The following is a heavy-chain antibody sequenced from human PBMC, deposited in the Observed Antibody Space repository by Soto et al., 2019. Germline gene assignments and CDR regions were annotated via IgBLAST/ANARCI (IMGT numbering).Heavy chain of an antibody. J-gene: IGHJ6*03. Sequence: SETLSLTCAVYGGSFRGYYWSWIRQPPGKGLEWIGEINHSGSTNYNPSLKSRVTISVDTSKNQFSLKLSSVTAADTAVYYCARAGPTTVTNGYYYYMDVWGKGTTVTVSS. V-gene: IGHV4-34*01. CDR3: ARAGPTTVTNGYYYYMDV. D-gene: IGHD4-17*01. CDR2: INHSGST. CDR1: GGSFRGYY.